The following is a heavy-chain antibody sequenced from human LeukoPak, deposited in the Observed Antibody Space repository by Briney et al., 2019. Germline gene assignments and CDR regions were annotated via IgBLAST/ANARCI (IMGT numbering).Heavy chain of an antibody. D-gene: IGHD5-12*01. CDR3: ATDLSGRQDY. Sequence: PGGSLRLSCAASGFTFSRYWMHWVRQAPGKGLVWVSRIDEYGTTINYADSVKDRFTISRNNAGDTLFLQMNSLRAEDTGVYYCATDLSGRQDYWGQGTLVTVSS. J-gene: IGHJ4*02. CDR1: GFTFSRYW. CDR2: IDEYGTTI. V-gene: IGHV3-74*01.